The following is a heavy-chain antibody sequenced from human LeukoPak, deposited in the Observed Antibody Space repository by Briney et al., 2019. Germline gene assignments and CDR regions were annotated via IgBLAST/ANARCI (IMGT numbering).Heavy chain of an antibody. CDR2: FHPNSGGT. CDR3: ARDGGKVGATGPFDY. V-gene: IGHV1-2*02. D-gene: IGHD1-26*01. Sequence: RASVKVSCKASGYTFTGYYMHWVRQAPGQGLEWVGWFHPNSGGTNYAQKFQGRVAMTRDTSISTAYMELSRLRSDDTAVYYCARDGGKVGATGPFDYWGQGTLVTVSS. CDR1: GYTFTGYY. J-gene: IGHJ4*02.